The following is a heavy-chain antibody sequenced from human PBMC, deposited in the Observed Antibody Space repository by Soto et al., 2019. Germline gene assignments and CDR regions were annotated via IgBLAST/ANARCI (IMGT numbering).Heavy chain of an antibody. D-gene: IGHD2-8*01. CDR2: IWYDGTNE. J-gene: IGHJ3*02. CDR1: GFTFSTYG. CDR3: AREPNGGPVDI. Sequence: QVQLVESGGDVVQPGRSLRLSCEASGFTFSTYGMHWVRQAPGKGLEWVALIWYDGTNEHYAEYVKGRFTISKDNSKNKLYRERCGVRVVYSAVNYCAREPNGGPVDIWGQGTMVTVSS. V-gene: IGHV3-33*01.